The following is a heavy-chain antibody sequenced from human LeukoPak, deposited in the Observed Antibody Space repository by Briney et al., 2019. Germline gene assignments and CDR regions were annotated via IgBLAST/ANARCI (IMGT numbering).Heavy chain of an antibody. Sequence: SETLPLTCTVSGGSLSPYYWTWIRQPPGKGLEWIGYIYHTGTTRYNPSLNSRVTISVETPKNQFSLRLNSVTAADTATYYCARLDSGDHGNVPHWGQGTVVIVSS. D-gene: IGHD1-26*01. CDR3: ARLDSGDHGNVPH. CDR1: GGSLSPYY. CDR2: IYHTGTT. V-gene: IGHV4-59*08. J-gene: IGHJ1*01.